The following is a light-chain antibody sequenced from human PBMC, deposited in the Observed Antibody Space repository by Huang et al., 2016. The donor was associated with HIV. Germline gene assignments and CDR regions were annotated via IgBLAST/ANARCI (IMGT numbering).Light chain of an antibody. CDR1: PSHSHSF. V-gene: IGKV3-20*01. Sequence: EVLLTQSPGTLSSSPGERVTVSCRASPSHSHSFVAWYQQRPGHAPRLLIYAASTRASGIPDRFSGSGSVTDFTLTINRLEPSDFALYYCHQYGTSPYTFGQGTNLDVK. CDR3: HQYGTSPYT. J-gene: IGKJ2*01. CDR2: AAS.